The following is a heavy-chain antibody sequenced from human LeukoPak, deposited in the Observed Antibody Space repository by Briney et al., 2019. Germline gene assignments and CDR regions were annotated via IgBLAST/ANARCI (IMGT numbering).Heavy chain of an antibody. CDR2: IYSDNT. Sequence: PGGSLRLSCTVSGFTVSSNSMSWVRQAPGKGLEWVSFIYSDNTHYSDSVKGRFTISRDNSKNTLYLQMNSLRAEDTAVYYCARAAATGTTFDLWGRGTLVTVSS. V-gene: IGHV3-53*01. D-gene: IGHD1-7*01. CDR3: ARAAATGTTFDL. CDR1: GFTVSSNS. J-gene: IGHJ2*01.